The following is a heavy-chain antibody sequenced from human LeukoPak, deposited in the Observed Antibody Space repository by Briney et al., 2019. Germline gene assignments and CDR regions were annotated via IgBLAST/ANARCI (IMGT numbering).Heavy chain of an antibody. J-gene: IGHJ3*02. CDR2: ISSRGDTI. CDR3: AGEEVGTVSAFNI. Sequence: GGSLRLPCTASGFTFSDYYMSWIRQAPGKGLEWIAYISSRGDTIYYADSVKGRFTISRDSAMNSIYLQMNRLKVEDTALYYCAGEEVGTVSAFNIWGRGTTVTVSS. D-gene: IGHD1-26*01. CDR1: GFTFSDYY. V-gene: IGHV3-11*01.